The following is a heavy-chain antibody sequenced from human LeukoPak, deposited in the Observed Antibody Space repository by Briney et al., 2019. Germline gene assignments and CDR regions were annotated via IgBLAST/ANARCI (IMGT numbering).Heavy chain of an antibody. V-gene: IGHV3-48*01. D-gene: IGHD1-26*01. CDR2: ISSSSSTI. CDR3: AKRGATFDY. Sequence: PGGSLRLSCAASGFTFSSYSMNWVRQAPGKGLEWVSYISSSSSTIYYADSVKGRFTISRDNAKNSLYLQMNSLRAEDTAVYYCAKRGATFDYWGQGTLVTVSS. J-gene: IGHJ4*02. CDR1: GFTFSSYS.